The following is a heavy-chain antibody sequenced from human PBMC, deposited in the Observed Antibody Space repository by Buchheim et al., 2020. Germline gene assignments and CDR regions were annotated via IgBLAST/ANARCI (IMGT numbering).Heavy chain of an antibody. CDR1: GGSIGSYY. CDR3: ARDGTTTGGYYFDY. Sequence: QVQLQESGPGLVKPSETLSVTCTVSGGSIGSYYWSWIRQPPGKGLEWIGYIYYSGSTNYNPSLKSRVSISVDTSKNQFSLKLSSVIAADTAVYYCARDGTTTGGYYFDYWGQGTL. J-gene: IGHJ4*02. CDR2: IYYSGST. D-gene: IGHD1-1*01. V-gene: IGHV4-59*01.